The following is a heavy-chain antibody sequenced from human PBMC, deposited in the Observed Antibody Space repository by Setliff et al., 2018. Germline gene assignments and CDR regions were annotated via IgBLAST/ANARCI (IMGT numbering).Heavy chain of an antibody. Sequence: ASVKVSCKASGYTFTNYGVTWVRQAPGQGLEWMGWIGAYNGNTYNAHKFQGRVTMTSDTSTSTAYMELRSLRSDDTAVYYCARVTIAVAGYFDFWGQGTLVTISS. V-gene: IGHV1-18*01. CDR3: ARVTIAVAGYFDF. J-gene: IGHJ4*02. CDR2: IGAYNGNT. D-gene: IGHD6-19*01. CDR1: GYTFTNYG.